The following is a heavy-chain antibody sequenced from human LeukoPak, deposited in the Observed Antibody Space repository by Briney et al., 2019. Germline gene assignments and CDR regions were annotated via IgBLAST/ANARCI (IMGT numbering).Heavy chain of an antibody. V-gene: IGHV3-30*04. CDR2: ISYDGSNK. CDR1: GFTFSSYA. CDR3: ARHHHCSSTSCYLGYYYYGMDV. J-gene: IGHJ6*02. Sequence: SGGSLRLSYAASGFTFSSYAMHWVRQAPGKGLEWVAVISYDGSNKYYADSVKGRFTISRDNSKNTLYLQMNSLRAEDTAVYYCARHHHCSSTSCYLGYYYYGMDVWGQGTTVTVSS. D-gene: IGHD2-2*01.